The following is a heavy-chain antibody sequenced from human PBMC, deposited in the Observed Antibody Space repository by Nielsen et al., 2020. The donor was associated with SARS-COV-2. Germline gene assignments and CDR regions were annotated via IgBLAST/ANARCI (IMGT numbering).Heavy chain of an antibody. J-gene: IGHJ3*02. D-gene: IGHD1-26*01. CDR3: APQGGSGAFDI. CDR1: GFSLSTSGVG. V-gene: IGHV2-5*01. Sequence: SGPTLVKPTQTLTLTCTFSGFSLSTSGVGVGWIRQPPGKALERLALIYWNDDKRYSPSLKSRLTITKDTSKNQVVLTMTNMDPVDTATYYCAPQGGSGAFDIWGQGTMVTVSS. CDR2: IYWNDDK.